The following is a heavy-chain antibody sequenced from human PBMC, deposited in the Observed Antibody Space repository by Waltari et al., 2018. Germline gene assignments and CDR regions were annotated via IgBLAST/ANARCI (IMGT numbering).Heavy chain of an antibody. CDR2: ISSGDSNT. J-gene: IGHJ4*02. Sequence: EVHLVQSGAEAKEPGEPLKISCKASGYNFTNYWIGGVRQMPGKGLEWMGIISSGDSNTMYSPSFRGQVTISADKSITTAYLQWNSLKASDTAVYYCGRPPILTNGYYYFDSWGQGALVTVSS. V-gene: IGHV5-51*01. CDR3: GRPPILTNGYYYFDS. CDR1: GYNFTNYW. D-gene: IGHD3-22*01.